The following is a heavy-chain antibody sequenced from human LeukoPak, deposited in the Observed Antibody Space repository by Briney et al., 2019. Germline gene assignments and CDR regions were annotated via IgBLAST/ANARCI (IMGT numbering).Heavy chain of an antibody. CDR3: ARASVKADIVVVPAVYNWFDP. J-gene: IGHJ5*02. V-gene: IGHV4-34*01. D-gene: IGHD2-2*01. CDR2: INHSGST. CDR1: GGSFSGYY. Sequence: SETLSLTCAVYGGSFSGYYWSWIRQPPGKGLEWIGEINHSGSTNYNPSLKSRVTISVDTSKNQFSLKLSSVTAADTAVYYCARASVKADIVVVPAVYNWFDPRGQGTLVTVSS.